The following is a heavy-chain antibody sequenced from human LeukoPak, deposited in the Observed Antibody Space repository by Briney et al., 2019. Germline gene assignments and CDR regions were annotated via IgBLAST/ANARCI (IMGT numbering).Heavy chain of an antibody. CDR2: INSDGSST. V-gene: IGHV3-74*01. D-gene: IGHD3-3*01. J-gene: IGHJ4*02. CDR1: GFTFSSYW. Sequence: GGSLRLSCAASGFTFSSYWMHWVRQAARKGLVWVSRINSDGSSTSYADSVKGRFTISRDNAKNTLYLQMNSLRAEDTAVYYCATNRITIFGVVTDYWGQGTLVTVSS. CDR3: ATNRITIFGVVTDY.